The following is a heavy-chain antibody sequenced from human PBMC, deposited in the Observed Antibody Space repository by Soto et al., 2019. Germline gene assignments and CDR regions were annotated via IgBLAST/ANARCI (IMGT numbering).Heavy chain of an antibody. CDR3: ARALELPNYYYYYYMDV. D-gene: IGHD1-7*01. V-gene: IGHV4-39*01. CDR1: GGSISSSSYY. J-gene: IGHJ6*03. Sequence: PSETLSLTCTVSGGSISSSSYYWGWIRQPPGKGLEWIGSIYYSGSTYYNPSLKSRVTISVDTSKNQFSLKLSSVTAADTAVYYCARALELPNYYYYYYMDVWGKGTTVTVSS. CDR2: IYYSGST.